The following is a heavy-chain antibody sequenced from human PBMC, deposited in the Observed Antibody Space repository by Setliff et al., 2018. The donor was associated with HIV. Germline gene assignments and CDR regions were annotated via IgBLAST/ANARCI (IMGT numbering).Heavy chain of an antibody. V-gene: IGHV1-3*01. CDR3: ARPTYYTDNSGHPRYYFET. J-gene: IGHJ5*02. CDR2: INVGNGNT. D-gene: IGHD3-22*01. Sequence: ASVKVSCKASGYTFSNYVMQWVRQAPGQRLEWMGWINVGNGNTKYSEKFQGRVTITRDTSASTAYMELRSLRSDDTAVYYRARPTYYTDNSGHPRYYFETWGQGTRVTVSS. CDR1: GYTFSNYV.